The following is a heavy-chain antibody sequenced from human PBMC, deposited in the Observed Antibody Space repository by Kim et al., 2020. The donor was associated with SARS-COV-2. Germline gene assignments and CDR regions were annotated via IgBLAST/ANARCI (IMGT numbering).Heavy chain of an antibody. D-gene: IGHD3-10*01. CDR3: ASNRNYYGSGSYILDY. CDR1: GFTFSSYG. V-gene: IGHV3-30*03. Sequence: GGSLRLSCAASGFTFSSYGMHWVRQAPGKGLEWVAVISYDGSNKYYADSVKGRFTISRDNSKNTLYLQMNRLRAEDTAVYYCASNRNYYGSGSYILDYWG. J-gene: IGHJ4*01. CDR2: ISYDGSNK.